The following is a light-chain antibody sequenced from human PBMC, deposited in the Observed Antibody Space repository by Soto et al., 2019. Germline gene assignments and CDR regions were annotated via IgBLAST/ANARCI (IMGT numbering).Light chain of an antibody. V-gene: IGKV1-5*03. Sequence: DIQMTQSPSTLSASVGDRVTITCRASQSINTWLAWYQQKPGKAPKLLIYRASSLESGVPSRFSGSGSGTDFTLTISSLQPDDFSTYYCQQYDTYSGTFGPGTKVDIK. J-gene: IGKJ3*01. CDR2: RAS. CDR1: QSINTW. CDR3: QQYDTYSGT.